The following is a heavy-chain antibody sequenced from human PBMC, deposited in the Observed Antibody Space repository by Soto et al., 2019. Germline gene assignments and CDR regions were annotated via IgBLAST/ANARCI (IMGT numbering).Heavy chain of an antibody. CDR3: ARGKRFSDWFDP. CDR1: GGSMSSYY. V-gene: IGHV4-4*07. CDR2: VYSSGGT. Sequence: QVHLQQSGPGLVNPSETLSLTCTVSGGSMSSYYWTWIRQPAGKGLEWIGRVYSSGGTHYNPSLKSRVTISLDTSKNQFSLRLLSVTDADTAVHYCARGKRFSDWFDPWGQGTLVTVSS. D-gene: IGHD3-3*01. J-gene: IGHJ5*02.